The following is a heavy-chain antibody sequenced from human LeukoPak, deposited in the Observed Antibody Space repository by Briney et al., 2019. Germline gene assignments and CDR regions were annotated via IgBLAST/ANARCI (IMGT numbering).Heavy chain of an antibody. CDR2: INHSGST. V-gene: IGHV4-34*01. D-gene: IGHD2-21*01. Sequence: PSETLSLTCAVYGGSFSGYYWSWIRQPPGKGLEWIGEINHSGSTNYNPSLKSRVTISVDTSKNQFSLKLSSVTAADTAVYYCARVVVAHYYYYMDVWGKGTTVTVSS. J-gene: IGHJ6*03. CDR3: ARVVVAHYYYYMDV. CDR1: GGSFSGYY.